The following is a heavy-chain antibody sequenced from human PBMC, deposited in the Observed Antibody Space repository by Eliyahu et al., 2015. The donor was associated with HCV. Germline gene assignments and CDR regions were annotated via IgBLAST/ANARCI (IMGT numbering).Heavy chain of an antibody. CDR1: GFTFSHAW. CDR3: TTEPHLLGYCSGTPCYHNWFDT. V-gene: IGHV3-15*01. J-gene: IGHJ5*02. D-gene: IGHD2-15*01. Sequence: EEQLVESGGDLVKPGGSLRVSCAASGFTFSHAWMGWVRQAPGKGLEWVGRIKSKTYGGTTEYAAPVKGRFTISRDDSKNTLYLQMNSLKTEDTAVYYCTTEPHLLGYCSGTPCYHNWFDTWGQGTLVTVSS. CDR2: IKSKTYGGTT.